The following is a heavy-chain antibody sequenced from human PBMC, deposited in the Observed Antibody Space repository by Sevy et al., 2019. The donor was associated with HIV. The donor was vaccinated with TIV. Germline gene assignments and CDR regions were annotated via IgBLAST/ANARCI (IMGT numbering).Heavy chain of an antibody. CDR2: FSFGCGQI. J-gene: IGHJ4*02. V-gene: IGHV3-23*01. CDR3: AREGCSKPHDY. D-gene: IGHD3-10*02. CDR1: GFTFRNYA. Sequence: GGSLRLSCAASGFTFRNYAMSWVRQAPGKGLEWVSTFSFGCGQINYADSVKGRFTISRDDSKNTLYLQMNSLRAEDTAIYYCAREGCSKPHDYWGQGTLATVSS.